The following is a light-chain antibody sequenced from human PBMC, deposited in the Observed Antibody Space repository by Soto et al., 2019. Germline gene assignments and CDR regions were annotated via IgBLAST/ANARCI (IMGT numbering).Light chain of an antibody. CDR1: QTTNNY. CDR3: QQSYSMPYA. J-gene: IGKJ2*01. CDR2: AAS. Sequence: DIQMTPSPSSLSASVADRVTITGRASQTTNNYLNWYQLKPGKAPKLLIYAASTLQTGVPSRFTGSGSGTDFTLTIISLQPEDYATYFCQQSYSMPYAFGPGTKVDIK. V-gene: IGKV1-39*01.